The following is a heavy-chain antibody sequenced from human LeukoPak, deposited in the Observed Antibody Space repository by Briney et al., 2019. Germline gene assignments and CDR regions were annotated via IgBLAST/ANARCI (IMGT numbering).Heavy chain of an antibody. D-gene: IGHD6-19*01. CDR2: ISYDGSNK. J-gene: IGHJ4*02. CDR3: ANNVGIAVAGTLGY. V-gene: IGHV3-30*18. CDR1: GFTFSSYG. Sequence: QPGGSLRLSCAASGFTFSSYGMHWVRQAPGKGLEWVAVISYDGSNKYYADSVKGRFTISRDNSKSTLYLQMNSLRAEDTAVYYCANNVGIAVAGTLGYWGQGTLVTVSS.